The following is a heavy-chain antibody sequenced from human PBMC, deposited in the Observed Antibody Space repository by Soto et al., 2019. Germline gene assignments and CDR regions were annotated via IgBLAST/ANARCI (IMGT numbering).Heavy chain of an antibody. CDR3: ARGIRDSASGSHYIDY. D-gene: IGHD3-10*01. CDR2: IGSVGDT. Sequence: EVQLVESGGGLVQPGGSLRLSCAASGFTFSSSHMHWVRQATGKGLEWVSAIGSVGDTYYADSVKGRFTISRENAKNPGHLQMNSLPAGDTAVYYCARGIRDSASGSHYIDYWGQGTLVTVSS. J-gene: IGHJ4*02. CDR1: GFTFSSSH. V-gene: IGHV3-13*01.